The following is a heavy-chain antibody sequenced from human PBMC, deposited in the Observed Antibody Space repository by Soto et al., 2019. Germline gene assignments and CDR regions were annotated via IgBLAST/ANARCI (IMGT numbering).Heavy chain of an antibody. D-gene: IGHD2-2*01. V-gene: IGHV1-69*02. CDR3: ARVVPSDIVVVPAARRPCGYDP. CDR2: IIPILGIA. Sequence: QVQLVQSGAEVKKPGSSVKVSCKASGGTFSSYTISWVRQAPGQGLEWMGRIIPILGIANYAQKFQGRVTITADKSTSTADMELSSLSSEDTAVYYCARVVPSDIVVVPAARRPCGYDPWGQGTLVTVSS. J-gene: IGHJ5*02. CDR1: GGTFSSYT.